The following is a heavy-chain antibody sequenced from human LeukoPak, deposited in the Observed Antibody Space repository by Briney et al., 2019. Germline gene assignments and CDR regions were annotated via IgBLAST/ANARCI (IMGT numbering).Heavy chain of an antibody. CDR3: ASGSALAYGSGSSWEAFEI. V-gene: IGHV1-69*13. CDR1: GGTVSSYA. CDR2: IILIFGTA. Sequence: SEKVSCKASGGTVSSYAISWVRQAPRPGLEWRGGIILIFGTANYAQKFQGRVTITADESTSTDYMEQSSLRSEAPAVSYCASGSALAYGSGSSWEAFEIWGQGTLVTVSS. J-gene: IGHJ3*02. D-gene: IGHD3-10*01.